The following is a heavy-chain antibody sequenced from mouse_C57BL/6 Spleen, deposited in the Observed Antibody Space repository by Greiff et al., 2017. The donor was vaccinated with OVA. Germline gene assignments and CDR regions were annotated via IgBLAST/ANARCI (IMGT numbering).Heavy chain of an antibody. CDR2: IHPNSGST. V-gene: IGHV1-64*01. J-gene: IGHJ2*01. CDR1: GYTFTSYW. Sequence: QVQLQQPGAELVKPGASVKLSCKASGYTFTSYWMHWVKQRPGQGLEWIGMIHPNSGSTNYNEKFKSKATLTVDKSSSTAYMQLSSLTSEDSAVYYCARYHYGNWDYFDYWGQGTTLTVSS. CDR3: ARYHYGNWDYFDY. D-gene: IGHD2-1*01.